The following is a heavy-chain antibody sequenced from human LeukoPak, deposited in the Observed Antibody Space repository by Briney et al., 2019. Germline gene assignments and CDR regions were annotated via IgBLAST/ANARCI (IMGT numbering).Heavy chain of an antibody. CDR2: ISGSGGST. J-gene: IGHJ4*02. D-gene: IGHD6-13*01. V-gene: IGHV3-23*01. CDR1: GFTFSNYE. CDR3: AREGYSSSWGGFDY. Sequence: GGSLRLSCAASGFTFSNYEMNWVRQAPGKGLEWVSAISGSGGSTHYADSVKGRFTISRDNSKNTLYLQMNSLRAEDTAVYYCAREGYSSSWGGFDYWGQGTLVTVSS.